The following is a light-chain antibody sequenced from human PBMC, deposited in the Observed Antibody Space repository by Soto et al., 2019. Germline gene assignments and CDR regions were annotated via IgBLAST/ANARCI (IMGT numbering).Light chain of an antibody. Sequence: EIVMTQSPATLSVSPGERATLSCRASQTVNSNLAWYQQKPGQAPRLLIYGASTRATGIPARFSGSGSGTEFTLTISSLQSEDFAVYYCQQFASSPRTFGRGTTVEIK. J-gene: IGKJ1*01. V-gene: IGKV3-15*01. CDR3: QQFASSPRT. CDR2: GAS. CDR1: QTVNSN.